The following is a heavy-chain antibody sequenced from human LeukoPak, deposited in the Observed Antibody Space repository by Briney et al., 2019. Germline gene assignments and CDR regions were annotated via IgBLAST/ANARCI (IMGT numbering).Heavy chain of an antibody. J-gene: IGHJ4*02. D-gene: IGHD3-22*01. CDR2: ISSSSSYI. Sequence: GGSLRLSCAASGFTFSSYSMNWVRQAPGKGLEWVSSISSSSSYIYYADSVKGRFTISRDNAKNSLYLQMNSLRAEDTVVYYCARPYYYDSSGYDSHFEYWGQGTLVTASS. V-gene: IGHV3-21*01. CDR1: GFTFSSYS. CDR3: ARPYYYDSSGYDSHFEY.